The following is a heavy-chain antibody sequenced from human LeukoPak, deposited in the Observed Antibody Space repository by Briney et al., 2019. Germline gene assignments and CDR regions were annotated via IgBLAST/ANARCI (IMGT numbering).Heavy chain of an antibody. J-gene: IGHJ4*02. CDR3: AKDISTRYSSSWY. CDR1: GFTFDDYA. CDR2: ISWNSGSI. D-gene: IGHD6-13*01. Sequence: PGRSLRLSCAASGFTFDDYAMHWVRQAPGKGLEWVSGISWNSGSIGYADSVKGRFTISRDNAKNSLYLQMNSLRAEDTALYYCAKDISTRYSSSWYWGQGTLVTVSS. V-gene: IGHV3-9*01.